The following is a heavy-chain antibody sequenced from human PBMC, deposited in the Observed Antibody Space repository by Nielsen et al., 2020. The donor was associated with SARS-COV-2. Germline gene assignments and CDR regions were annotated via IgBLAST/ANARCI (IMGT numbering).Heavy chain of an antibody. D-gene: IGHD6-6*01. CDR1: GFTFSSYA. CDR2: IKQDGSEK. J-gene: IGHJ4*02. V-gene: IGHV3-7*01. CDR3: ARRGVAARRFLQLFDY. Sequence: GESLKISCAASGFTFSSYAMTWVRQAPGKGLEWVANIKQDGSEKYYVDSVKGRFTISRDNAKNSLYLQMNSLRAEDTAVYYCARRGVAARRFLQLFDYWGQGTLVTVSS.